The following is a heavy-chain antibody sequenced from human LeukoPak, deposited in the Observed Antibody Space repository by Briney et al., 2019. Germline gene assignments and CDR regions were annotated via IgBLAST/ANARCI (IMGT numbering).Heavy chain of an antibody. CDR3: ARVGYSGYDPYYFDY. Sequence: KSSETLSLTCAVYGGSFSGYYWSWIRQPPGKGLEWIGEINHSGSTNYNPSLKSRVTISVDTSKNQFSLKLSSVTAADTAVYYCARVGYSGYDPYYFDYWGQGTLVTVSS. D-gene: IGHD5-12*01. CDR1: GGSFSGYY. J-gene: IGHJ4*02. V-gene: IGHV4-34*01. CDR2: INHSGST.